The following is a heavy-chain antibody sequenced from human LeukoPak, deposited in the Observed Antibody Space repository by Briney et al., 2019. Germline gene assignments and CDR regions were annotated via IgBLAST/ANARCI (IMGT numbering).Heavy chain of an antibody. CDR2: ISSNGGST. J-gene: IGHJ4*02. CDR1: GFTFSSYA. V-gene: IGHV3-64*01. D-gene: IGHD3-10*02. Sequence: GGSLRLSCAASGFTFSSYAMSWVRQAPGKGLEYVSAISSNGGSTYYANSVKGRFTISRDNSKNTLYLQVGSLRAEDMAVYYCARDGMLGYYFDYWGQGTLVTVSS. CDR3: ARDGMLGYYFDY.